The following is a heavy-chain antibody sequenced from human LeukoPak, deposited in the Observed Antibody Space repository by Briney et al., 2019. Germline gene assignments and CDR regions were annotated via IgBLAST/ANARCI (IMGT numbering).Heavy chain of an antibody. J-gene: IGHJ6*02. D-gene: IGHD5-12*01. V-gene: IGHV3-23*01. CDR1: GFTSTNYA. CDR2: FSGSGGGT. Sequence: GGSLRPSCAASGFTSTNYAMTWVRQAPGKGLEWVSSFSGSGGGTYYADSVKGRFTFSRDNSKNTLYLQMNSLRAEDTAIYYCAKGLHSAYERFNFFYYGMDVWGQGTTVTVSS. CDR3: AKGLHSAYERFNFFYYGMDV.